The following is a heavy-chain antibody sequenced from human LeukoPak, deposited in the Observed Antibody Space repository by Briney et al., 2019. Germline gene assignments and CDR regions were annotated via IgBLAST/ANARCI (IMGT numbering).Heavy chain of an antibody. Sequence: ASVKVSCKASGYTFTGYYMHWVRQAPGQGLEWMGWINPNSGGTNYAQKFQGWVTMTRDTSISTAYMELSRLRSDDTAVYYCARMHTYYYGSGSKLFDYWGQGTLVTVSS. CDR1: GYTFTGYY. CDR3: ARMHTYYYGSGSKLFDY. V-gene: IGHV1-2*04. D-gene: IGHD3-10*01. J-gene: IGHJ4*02. CDR2: INPNSGGT.